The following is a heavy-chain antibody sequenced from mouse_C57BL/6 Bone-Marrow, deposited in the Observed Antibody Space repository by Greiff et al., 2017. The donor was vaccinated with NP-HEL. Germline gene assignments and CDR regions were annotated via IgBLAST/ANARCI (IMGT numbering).Heavy chain of an antibody. V-gene: IGHV1-66*01. J-gene: IGHJ4*01. CDR1: GYSFTSYY. CDR2: IYPGSGNT. Sequence: VQLQESGPELVKPGASVKISCKASGYSFTSYYIHWVKQRPGQGLEWIGWIYPGSGNTKYNEKFKGKATLTADTSSSTAYMQLSSLTSEDSAVYYCARRGYYYYAMDYWGQGTSVTVSS. D-gene: IGHD2-3*01. CDR3: ARRGYYYYAMDY.